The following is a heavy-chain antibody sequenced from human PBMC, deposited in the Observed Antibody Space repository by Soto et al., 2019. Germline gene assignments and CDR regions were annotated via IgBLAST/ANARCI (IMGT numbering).Heavy chain of an antibody. J-gene: IGHJ4*02. V-gene: IGHV3-30-3*01. D-gene: IGHD1-1*01. CDR1: GFTFSSYA. Sequence: PGGSLRLSCAASGFTFSSYAMHWVRQAPGKGLEWVAVISYDGSNKYYADSVKGRFTISRDNSKNTLYLQMNSLRAEDTAVYYCARGNRDLYYFDYWGQGTLVTVSS. CDR3: ARGNRDLYYFDY. CDR2: ISYDGSNK.